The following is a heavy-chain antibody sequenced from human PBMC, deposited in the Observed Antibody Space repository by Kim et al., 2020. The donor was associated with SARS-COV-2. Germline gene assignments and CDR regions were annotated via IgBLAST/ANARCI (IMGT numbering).Heavy chain of an antibody. CDR3: ARDSAAIAAGT. CDR2: IYYSGST. CDR1: GGSVSSGSYY. Sequence: SETLSLTCTVSGGSVSSGSYYWSWIRQPPGKGLEWIGYIYYSGSTNYNPSLKSRVTISVDTSKNQFSLKLSSVTAADTAVYYCARDSAAIAAGTWGQGTLVTVSS. V-gene: IGHV4-61*01. J-gene: IGHJ5*02. D-gene: IGHD6-25*01.